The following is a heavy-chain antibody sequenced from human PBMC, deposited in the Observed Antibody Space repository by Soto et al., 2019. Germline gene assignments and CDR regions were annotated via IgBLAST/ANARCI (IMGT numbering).Heavy chain of an antibody. CDR1: GYTFTSYG. Sequence: QVQLVQSGAEVKKPGASVKVSCKASGYTFTSYGISWVRQAPGQGLEWMGWISAYNGNTNYAQKLEGRVTITTDTATSTAYMELRSRRSDDTAVYYCASGGIAVAGTIYYYYYGMDVWGQGTTVTVSS. CDR2: ISAYNGNT. CDR3: ASGGIAVAGTIYYYYYGMDV. J-gene: IGHJ6*02. D-gene: IGHD6-19*01. V-gene: IGHV1-18*01.